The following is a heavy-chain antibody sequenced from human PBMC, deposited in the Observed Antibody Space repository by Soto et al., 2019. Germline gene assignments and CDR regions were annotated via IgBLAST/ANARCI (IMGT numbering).Heavy chain of an antibody. V-gene: IGHV2-5*02. J-gene: IGHJ4*02. CDR2: IYWDDDK. Sequence: QITLKESGPTLVKLTQTLTLTCTFSGFSLSTSGVGVGWIRQPPGKALEWLALIYWDDDKRYSPSLKSRLTITKDTSKNQVVLTMTNMDPVDTATYYCAHWYYYDSSGYYRYYFDYWGQGTLVTVSS. D-gene: IGHD3-22*01. CDR1: GFSLSTSGVG. CDR3: AHWYYYDSSGYYRYYFDY.